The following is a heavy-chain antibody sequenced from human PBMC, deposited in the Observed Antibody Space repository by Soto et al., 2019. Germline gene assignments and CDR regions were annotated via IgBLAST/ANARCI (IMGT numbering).Heavy chain of an antibody. CDR2: IYDSGRI. D-gene: IGHD3-10*01. CDR1: GGSISSNSYY. J-gene: IGHJ4*02. CDR3: ATQTETSGSFYAY. V-gene: IGHV4-39*01. Sequence: SETLSLTCTFSGGSISSNSYYLGWIRQPPGKGLEWIGSIYDSGRIYYNPSLKSRVIISVDTSKNQFSLNLSSVTAADTAVYYCATQTETSGSFYAYWGQGTLVTVSS.